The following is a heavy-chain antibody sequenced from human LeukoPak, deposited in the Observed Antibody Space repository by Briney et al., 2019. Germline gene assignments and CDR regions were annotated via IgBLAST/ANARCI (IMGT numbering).Heavy chain of an antibody. Sequence: GASVKVSCKASGYTFTGYYMHWVRQAPGQGLEWMGWINPNGGGTNYAQKFQGRVTMTRDTSISTAYMELSRLRSDDTAVYYCARAVIVGAISFDPWGQGTLVTVSS. V-gene: IGHV1-2*02. J-gene: IGHJ5*02. CDR3: ARAVIVGAISFDP. CDR1: GYTFTGYY. CDR2: INPNGGGT. D-gene: IGHD1-26*01.